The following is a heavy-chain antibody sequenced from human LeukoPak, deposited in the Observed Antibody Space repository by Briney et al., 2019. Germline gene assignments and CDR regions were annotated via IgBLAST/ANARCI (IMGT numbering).Heavy chain of an antibody. J-gene: IGHJ5*02. Sequence: GGSLRLSCAASGFTFSSYSMNWVRQAPGKGLEWVSSISSSSSYIYYADSVKGRFTISRDNAKNSLYLQMNSLRAEDTAVYYCARDMRDYGDYPGYNWFDPWGQGTLVTVSS. CDR3: ARDMRDYGDYPGYNWFDP. V-gene: IGHV3-21*01. CDR1: GFTFSSYS. CDR2: ISSSSSYI. D-gene: IGHD4-17*01.